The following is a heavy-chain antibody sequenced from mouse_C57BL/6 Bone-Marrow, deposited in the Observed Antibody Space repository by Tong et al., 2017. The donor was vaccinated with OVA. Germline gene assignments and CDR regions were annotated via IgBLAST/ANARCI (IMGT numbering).Heavy chain of an antibody. V-gene: IGHV14-4*02. J-gene: IGHJ2*01. Sequence: EVQLQESGAELVRSGASVKLSCTASGFNIKDYYMHWVKQRPEQGLEWIGWIDPENGDTEYAPKFQGKATMTADTSSNTAYLQLSSLTSEDTAVCYCNACPSTSWGQGTTLTVSS. CDR3: NACPSTS. CDR2: IDPENGDT. CDR1: GFNIKDYY. D-gene: IGHD2-1*01.